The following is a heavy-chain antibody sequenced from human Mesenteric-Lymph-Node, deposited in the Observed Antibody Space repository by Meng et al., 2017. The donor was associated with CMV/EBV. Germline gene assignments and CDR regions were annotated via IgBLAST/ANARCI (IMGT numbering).Heavy chain of an antibody. D-gene: IGHD2-2*01. CDR3: ARGSCSSTSCLNWFDP. Sequence: GESLKISCAASGFTVSSHYMSWVRQAPGKGLEWVSVIYSGGSTYYADSVKGRFTISRDNSKNTLYLQMNSLRAEDTAVYYCARGSCSSTSCLNWFDPWGQGTLVTVSS. CDR1: GFTVSSHY. J-gene: IGHJ5*02. CDR2: IYSGGST. V-gene: IGHV3-53*01.